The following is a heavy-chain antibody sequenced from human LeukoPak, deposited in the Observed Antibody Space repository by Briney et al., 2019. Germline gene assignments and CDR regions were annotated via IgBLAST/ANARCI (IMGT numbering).Heavy chain of an antibody. Sequence: GASVKVSCKASGYTFTSYYIHWVRQAPGQGLEWMGMINPSGGRTSFAQKFQGRVTITADKSTSTDYMELSSLRSEDTAVYYCARDNSVEDTAWWFDPWGQGTLVTVSS. D-gene: IGHD4-23*01. CDR2: INPSGGRT. CDR3: ARDNSVEDTAWWFDP. V-gene: IGHV1-46*01. J-gene: IGHJ5*02. CDR1: GYTFTSYY.